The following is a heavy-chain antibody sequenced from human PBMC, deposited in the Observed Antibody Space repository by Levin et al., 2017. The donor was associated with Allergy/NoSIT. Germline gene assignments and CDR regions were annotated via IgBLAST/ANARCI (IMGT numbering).Heavy chain of an antibody. D-gene: IGHD4-17*01. Sequence: LSLTCAGSGFTFSSYAMSWVRQAPGKGLEWVSAISGSGSNTYYADSVKGRFTISRDSSKNTLYLQMNSLRAEDTAVYYCAKDVDYGDYVSWFDPWGQGTLVTVSS. CDR3: AKDVDYGDYVSWFDP. CDR1: GFTFSSYA. J-gene: IGHJ5*02. V-gene: IGHV3-23*01. CDR2: ISGSGSNT.